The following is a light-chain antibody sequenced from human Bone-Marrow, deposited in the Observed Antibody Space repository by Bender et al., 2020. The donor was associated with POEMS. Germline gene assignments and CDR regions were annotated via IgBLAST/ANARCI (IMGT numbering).Light chain of an antibody. J-gene: IGLJ3*02. CDR2: VSTDGTY. V-gene: IGLV4-69*01. CDR3: QTWGTGVRV. CDR1: SEQITYN. Sequence: QLVVTQPPSASASLGASVKLTCILVSEQITYNIAWHQQQPEKGPRFLMYVSTDGTYNKGDEIPDRFSGSSSGAERYLTISSLQSEDEADYYCQTWGTGVRVFGAGTKLTVL.